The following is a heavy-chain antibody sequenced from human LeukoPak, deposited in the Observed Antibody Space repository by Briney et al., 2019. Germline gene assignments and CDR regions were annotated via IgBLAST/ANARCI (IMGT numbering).Heavy chain of an antibody. D-gene: IGHD3-22*01. CDR1: SGYY. Sequence: PSETLSLTCTVHSGYYWSWVRQPPGKGLEWIGEISHSGTTNSNPSLKSRVTISVDTSKNQFSLKLSSVTAADTAVYYCARGPDSSGYYYVDYWGQGTLVTVSS. CDR2: ISHSGTT. J-gene: IGHJ4*02. CDR3: ARGPDSSGYYYVDY. V-gene: IGHV4-34*01.